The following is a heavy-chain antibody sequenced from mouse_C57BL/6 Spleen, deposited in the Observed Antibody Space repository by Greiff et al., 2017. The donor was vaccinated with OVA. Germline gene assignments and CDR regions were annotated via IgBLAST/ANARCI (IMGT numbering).Heavy chain of an antibody. V-gene: IGHV8-8*01. Sequence: QVTLKQSGPGLLQPSQTLSLTCSFSGFSLSTFGMGVGWIRQPSGQGLVWLAHIWWDDAKYYNPALKSRLTISKETSKNQVFLKNANVDTADTATYYCARMGSGAWFAYWGQGTLVTVSA. J-gene: IGHJ3*01. CDR3: ARMGSGAWFAY. CDR2: IWWDDAK. CDR1: GFSLSTFGMG.